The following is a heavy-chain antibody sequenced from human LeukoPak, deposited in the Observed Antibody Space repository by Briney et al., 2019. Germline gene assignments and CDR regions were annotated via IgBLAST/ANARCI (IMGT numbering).Heavy chain of an antibody. CDR1: GFTFSSYG. CDR2: IWYDTSNK. D-gene: IGHD1-14*01. J-gene: IGHJ4*02. V-gene: IGHV3-30*02. CDR3: AKARYRALWDF. Sequence: PGGSLRLSCAASGFTFSSYGMHWVRQAPGKGLEWVAVIWYDTSNKYYADSVKGRFTISRDNSKNTLYLQMNSLNPEDTAVYYCAKARYRALWDFWGQGTLVTVSS.